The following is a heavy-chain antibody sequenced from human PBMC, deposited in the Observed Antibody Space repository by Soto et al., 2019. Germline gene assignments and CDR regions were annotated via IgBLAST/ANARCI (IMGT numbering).Heavy chain of an antibody. CDR3: AASDSSSWQHDY. D-gene: IGHD6-13*01. J-gene: IGHJ4*02. CDR1: GDSFSSYA. V-gene: IGHV1-69*01. CDR2: IIPIFETA. Sequence: QVQLVQFGAEMKKPGSSVKVSCKVSGDSFSSYAISWVRQAPGEGLEWVGGIIPIFETANYAQNFQGRVTITAVESTTTAYLEVTRLRPQDTAVFYCAASDSSSWQHDYWRQGTLITVSS.